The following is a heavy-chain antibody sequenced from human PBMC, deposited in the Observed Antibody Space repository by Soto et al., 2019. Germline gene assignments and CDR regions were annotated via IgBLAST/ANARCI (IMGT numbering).Heavy chain of an antibody. Sequence: SETLSLTCTVSGGSISSSSYYWGWIRQPPGKGLEWIGSIYYSGSTYYNPSLKSRVTISVDTSKNQFSLKLSSVTAADTAVYYCARSYDSIGGGIDYWGQGTLVTVSS. CDR2: IYYSGST. CDR3: ARSYDSIGGGIDY. CDR1: GGSISSSSYY. V-gene: IGHV4-39*01. J-gene: IGHJ4*02. D-gene: IGHD3-3*01.